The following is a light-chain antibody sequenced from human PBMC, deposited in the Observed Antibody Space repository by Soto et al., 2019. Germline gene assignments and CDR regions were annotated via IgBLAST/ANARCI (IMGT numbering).Light chain of an antibody. CDR1: SSDVGGYNY. CDR3: SSYTSSSTLG. V-gene: IGLV2-14*01. J-gene: IGLJ2*01. Sequence: QSVLTQPASVSGSPGQSITISCTGTSSDVGGYNYVSWYQQHPGKAPKLMIYDVSNRPSGVSNRFSGSKSGNTASLTISGLQDEDEADYYCSSYTSSSTLGFGKGTKPTVL. CDR2: DVS.